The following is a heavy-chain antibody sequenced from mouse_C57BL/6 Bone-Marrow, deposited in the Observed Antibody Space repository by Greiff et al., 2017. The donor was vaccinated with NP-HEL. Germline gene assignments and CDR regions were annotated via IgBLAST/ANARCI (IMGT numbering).Heavy chain of an antibody. J-gene: IGHJ3*01. D-gene: IGHD2-5*01. V-gene: IGHV3-6*01. Sequence: EVHLVESGPGLVKPSQSLSLTCSVTGYSITSGYYWNWIRQFPGNKLEWMGYISYDGSNNYNPSLKNRISITRDTSKNQFFLKLNSVTTEDTATYYCARGNYSNSTWFAYWGQGTLVTVSA. CDR2: ISYDGSN. CDR3: ARGNYSNSTWFAY. CDR1: GYSITSGYY.